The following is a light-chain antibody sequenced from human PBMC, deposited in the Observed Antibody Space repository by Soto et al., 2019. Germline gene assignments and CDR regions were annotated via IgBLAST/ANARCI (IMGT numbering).Light chain of an antibody. CDR3: SSYAGSNNFV. V-gene: IGLV2-8*01. CDR1: SSNVGGYNY. J-gene: IGLJ1*01. Sequence: QSALTQTPSASGSPGQSVTISCSETSSNVGGYNYVSWYQQHPGKAPKLMIYEVSKRPSGVPDRFSGSKSGNTASLTVSGLQAEDEADYYCSSYAGSNNFVFGTGTKVTVL. CDR2: EVS.